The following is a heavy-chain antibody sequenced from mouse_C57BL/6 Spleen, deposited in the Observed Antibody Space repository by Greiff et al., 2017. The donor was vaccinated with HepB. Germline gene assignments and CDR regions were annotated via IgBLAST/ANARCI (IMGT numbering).Heavy chain of an antibody. D-gene: IGHD2-2*01. CDR2: ISDGGSYT. CDR3: ARDGLRRPYAMDY. CDR1: GFTFSSYA. V-gene: IGHV5-4*01. J-gene: IGHJ4*01. Sequence: DVKLVESGGGLVKPGGSLKLSCAASGFTFSSYAMSWVRQTPEKRLEWVATISDGGSYTYYPDNVKGRFTISRDNAKNNLYLQMSHLKSADTAMFYCARDGLRRPYAMDYWGQGTSVTVSS.